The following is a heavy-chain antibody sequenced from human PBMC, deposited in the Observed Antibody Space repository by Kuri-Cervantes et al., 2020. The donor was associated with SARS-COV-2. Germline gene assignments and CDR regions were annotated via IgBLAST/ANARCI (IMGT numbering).Heavy chain of an antibody. Sequence: GGSLRLSCAASGFTFSSYAMHWVRQAPGKGLEWVAVISYDGSNKYYADSVKGRFTISRDNYKNTLYLQMNSLRAEDTAVYYCASQLLEEFDPWGQGTLVTVSS. D-gene: IGHD2-2*01. V-gene: IGHV3-30-3*01. CDR1: GFTFSSYA. J-gene: IGHJ5*02. CDR2: ISYDGSNK. CDR3: ASQLLEEFDP.